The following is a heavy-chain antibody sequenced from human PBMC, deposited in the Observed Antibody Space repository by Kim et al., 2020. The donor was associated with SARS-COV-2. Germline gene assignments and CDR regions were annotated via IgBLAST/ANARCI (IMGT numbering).Heavy chain of an antibody. J-gene: IGHJ5*02. D-gene: IGHD3-16*01. CDR1: GGTFSSYA. V-gene: IGHV1-69*13. Sequence: SVKVSCKASGGTFSSYAISWVRQAPGQGLEWMGGIIPIFGTANYAQKFQGRVTITADESTSTAYMELSSLRSEDTAVYYCARDEMITFGGVMGHNWFDPWGQGTLVTVSS. CDR2: IIPIFGTA. CDR3: ARDEMITFGGVMGHNWFDP.